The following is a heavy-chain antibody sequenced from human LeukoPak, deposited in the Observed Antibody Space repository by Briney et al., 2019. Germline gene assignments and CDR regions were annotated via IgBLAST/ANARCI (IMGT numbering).Heavy chain of an antibody. CDR2: IIPIFGTA. CDR1: GGTFSSYA. V-gene: IGHV1-69*13. CDR3: ARGLADRPPDYYGMDV. J-gene: IGHJ6*02. D-gene: IGHD3-9*01. Sequence: SVKVSCKASGGTFSSYAISWVRQAAGQGLEWMGGIIPIFGTANYAQKLQGRVTITEDESKSKDYMELSSLRSEDTAVYYCARGLADRPPDYYGMDVWSQGTTVTVSS.